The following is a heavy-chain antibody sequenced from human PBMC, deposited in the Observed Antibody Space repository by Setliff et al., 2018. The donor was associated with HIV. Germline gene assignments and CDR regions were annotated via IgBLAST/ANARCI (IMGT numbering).Heavy chain of an antibody. J-gene: IGHJ5*02. D-gene: IGHD2-15*01. CDR3: AAATTLLSPRA. CDR1: GDSASNSRYY. V-gene: IGHV4-39*07. CDR2: IHYDEKT. Sequence: PSETLSLTCAVSGDSASNSRYYWAWIRQPPGKGLEYIRSIHYDEKTYYNPSLKSRVTISVDTAKNQFSLKLSSVTAADTAVYCCAAATTLLSPRAWGQGTLVTVSS.